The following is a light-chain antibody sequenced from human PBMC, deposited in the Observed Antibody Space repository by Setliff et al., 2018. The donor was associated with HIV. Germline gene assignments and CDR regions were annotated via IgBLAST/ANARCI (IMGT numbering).Light chain of an antibody. Sequence: QSALTQPASVSGSPGQSITISRTGTSSDVGGYNYVSWYQQHPGKAPKVMIYDVSNRPSGVSNRFSGSKSGNTASLTISGLQAEDEADYYCSSYTSSSTLVFGTGTKSPS. CDR2: DVS. CDR1: SSDVGGYNY. J-gene: IGLJ1*01. CDR3: SSYTSSSTLV. V-gene: IGLV2-14*03.